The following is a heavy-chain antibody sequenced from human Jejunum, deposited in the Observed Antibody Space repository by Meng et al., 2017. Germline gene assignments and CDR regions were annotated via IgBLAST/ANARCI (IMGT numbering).Heavy chain of an antibody. V-gene: IGHV4-39*07. Sequence: QLQLQESGPGLVKPSETLSLTCTVSGASISSRSYYWGWIRRPPGKGLEWIGSIYYSGSTSYNPSLKSRVAISVDTSKNQFSLKLSSVTAADTAVYYCASNEDYWGQGTLVTVSS. J-gene: IGHJ4*02. CDR2: IYYSGST. CDR1: GASISSRSYY. D-gene: IGHD2-8*01. CDR3: ASNEDY.